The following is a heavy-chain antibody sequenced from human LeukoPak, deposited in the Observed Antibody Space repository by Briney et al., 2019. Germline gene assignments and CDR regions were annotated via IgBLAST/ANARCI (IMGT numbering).Heavy chain of an antibody. D-gene: IGHD2-8*01. V-gene: IGHV1-46*01. CDR3: ARRAVYDAFDI. J-gene: IGHJ3*02. CDR2: INPSGGST. Sequence: ASVKVSCKASGYAFTSYYMHWVRQAPGQGLEWMGIINPSGGSTSYAQKFQGRVTMTKDTSTSTVYMELSSLRSEDTAVYYCARRAVYDAFDIWGQGTMVTVSS. CDR1: GYAFTSYY.